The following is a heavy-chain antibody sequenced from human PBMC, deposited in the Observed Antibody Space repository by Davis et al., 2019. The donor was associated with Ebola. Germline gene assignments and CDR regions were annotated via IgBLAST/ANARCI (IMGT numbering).Heavy chain of an antibody. D-gene: IGHD4-23*01. CDR1: GFTFSSYG. V-gene: IGHV3-33*01. J-gene: IGHJ3*02. CDR2: IWYDGSNK. CDR3: ARDLGGTHLRDAFDI. Sequence: GESLKISCAASGFTFSSYGMHWVRQAPGKGLEWVAVIWYDGSNKYYADSVKGRFTISRDNSKNTLYLQMNSLRAEDTAVYYCARDLGGTHLRDAFDIWGQGTMVTVSS.